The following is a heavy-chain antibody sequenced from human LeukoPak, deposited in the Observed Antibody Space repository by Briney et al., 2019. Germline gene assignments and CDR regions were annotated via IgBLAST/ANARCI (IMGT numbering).Heavy chain of an antibody. D-gene: IGHD3-16*01. V-gene: IGHV4-59*08. CDR2: IYYSGST. Sequence: SETLSLTCTVSGASISPYHWSWIRQPPGKGLEWIGYIYYSGSTNYNPSLKSRVTISLDTSKNQFSLKPTSVTAADTALYYCARQDGVNWGKGILVTVSS. J-gene: IGHJ4*02. CDR1: GASISPYH. CDR3: ARQDGVN.